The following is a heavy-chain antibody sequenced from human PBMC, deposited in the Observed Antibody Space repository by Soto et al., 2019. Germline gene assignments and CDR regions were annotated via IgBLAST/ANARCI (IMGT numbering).Heavy chain of an antibody. CDR2: FDPEDGET. V-gene: IGHV1-24*01. Sequence: ASVKVSCKVSGYTHTELSMHWVRQAPGKGLEWMGGFDPEDGETIYAQKFQGRVTMTEDTSTDTAYMELSSLRSEDTAVYYCATCGGGSCYWFDPWGQGTLVTVSS. J-gene: IGHJ5*02. D-gene: IGHD2-15*01. CDR3: ATCGGGSCYWFDP. CDR1: GYTHTELS.